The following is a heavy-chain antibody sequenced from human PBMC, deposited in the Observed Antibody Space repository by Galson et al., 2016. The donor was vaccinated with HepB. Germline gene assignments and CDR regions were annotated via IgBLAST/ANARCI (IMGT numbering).Heavy chain of an antibody. J-gene: IGHJ4*02. CDR1: GYSFTSNW. V-gene: IGHV5-51*01. CDR3: ARRSRSYFDNNNYRYYLDY. Sequence: QSGAEVKKPGESLKISCKGSGYSFTSNWIGWVRQMPGKGLEWMGIIYPGDSDTRYSPSFQGQVTISADKSISTANLQWSSLKASDTAMYYCARRSRSYFDNNNYRYYLDYWGQGTLVTVSS. CDR2: IYPGDSDT. D-gene: IGHD3-22*01.